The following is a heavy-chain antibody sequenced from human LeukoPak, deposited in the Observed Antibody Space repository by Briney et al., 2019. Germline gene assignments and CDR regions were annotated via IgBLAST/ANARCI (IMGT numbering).Heavy chain of an antibody. Sequence: PSETLSLTCTVSGGSISSYYWSWIRQPPGKGLEWIGYIYYSGSTNYNPSLKSRVTISVDTSKNQFSLKLSSVTAADTAVYYCARDRNLVVVPAVANFDYWGQGTLVTVSS. J-gene: IGHJ4*02. V-gene: IGHV4-59*01. CDR1: GGSISSYY. D-gene: IGHD2-2*01. CDR3: ARDRNLVVVPAVANFDY. CDR2: IYYSGST.